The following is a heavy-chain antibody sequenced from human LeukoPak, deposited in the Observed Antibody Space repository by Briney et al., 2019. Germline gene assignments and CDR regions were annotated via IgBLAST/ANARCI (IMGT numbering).Heavy chain of an antibody. D-gene: IGHD3-10*01. CDR1: GFTFSSYA. Sequence: GGSLRLSCAASGFTFSSYAMHWVRQAPGKGLEYVSAISSNGGSTYYANSVKGRFTISRDNSKNTLYLQMGSLRAEDMAVYYCARGGGLLWFGEPSDYYYYYGMDVWGQGTTVTVSS. J-gene: IGHJ6*02. CDR3: ARGGGLLWFGEPSDYYYYYGMDV. V-gene: IGHV3-64*01. CDR2: ISSNGGST.